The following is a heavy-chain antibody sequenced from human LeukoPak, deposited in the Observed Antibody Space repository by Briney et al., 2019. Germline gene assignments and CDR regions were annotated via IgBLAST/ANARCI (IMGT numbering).Heavy chain of an antibody. CDR3: ARDMVYYYDSSGYLGDAFDI. D-gene: IGHD3-22*01. Sequence: SETLSLTCTVSGGSISSSSYYWGWIRQPPGKGLEWIGSIYYSGSTYYNPSLKSRVTISVDTSKNQFSLKLSSVTAADTAVYYCARDMVYYYDSSGYLGDAFDIWGQGTMVTVSS. CDR2: IYYSGST. CDR1: GGSISSSSYY. V-gene: IGHV4-39*07. J-gene: IGHJ3*02.